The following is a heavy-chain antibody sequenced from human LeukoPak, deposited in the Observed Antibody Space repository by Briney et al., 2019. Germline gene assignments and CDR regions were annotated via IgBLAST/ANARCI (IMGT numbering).Heavy chain of an antibody. Sequence: ASVKVSCKASGYTFTGDYMHWVRQAPGQGLEWMGWINPNSGGTNYAQKFQGRVTMTRDTSISTAYMELSRLRSDDTAVYYCARDFKPHPTHFWSGSRIGGYDYWGQGTLVTLSS. D-gene: IGHD3-3*02. V-gene: IGHV1-2*02. CDR3: ARDFKPHPTHFWSGSRIGGYDY. J-gene: IGHJ4*02. CDR2: INPNSGGT. CDR1: GYTFTGDY.